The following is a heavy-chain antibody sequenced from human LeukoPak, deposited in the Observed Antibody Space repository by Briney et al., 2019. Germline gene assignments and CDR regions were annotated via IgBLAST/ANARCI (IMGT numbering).Heavy chain of an antibody. CDR1: GYTFTIYG. CDR3: ARAGSWLSRYGDYGDY. Sequence: ASVKVSCKASGYTFTIYGISWVRQAPGQGLEWMGWISAYNGNTNYAQKLQGRVTMTTDTSTSTAYMELRSLRSDDTAVYYCARAGSWLSRYGDYGDYWGQGTLVTVSS. CDR2: ISAYNGNT. J-gene: IGHJ4*02. V-gene: IGHV1-18*01. D-gene: IGHD2-15*01.